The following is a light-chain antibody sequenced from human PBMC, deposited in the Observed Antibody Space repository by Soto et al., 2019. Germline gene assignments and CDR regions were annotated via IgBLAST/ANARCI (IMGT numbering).Light chain of an antibody. V-gene: IGKV3-20*01. Sequence: ILLTRSPDTLSFSPGESATLSCRASQSVSARLAWYKHKPGQPPRLLISDVFNRASGVAERFSGSGSETDFTLIISRLEPEDSAPYYCQQYGSSPRTFGQGTTGDIK. CDR2: DVF. CDR1: QSVSAR. CDR3: QQYGSSPRT. J-gene: IGKJ1*01.